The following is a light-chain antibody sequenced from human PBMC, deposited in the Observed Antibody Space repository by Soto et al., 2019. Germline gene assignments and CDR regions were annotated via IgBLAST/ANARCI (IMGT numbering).Light chain of an antibody. V-gene: IGKV4-1*01. CDR1: QSLLYSSNNKTY. CDR2: WAS. Sequence: DIVMTQSPDSLAVSLGERATVSCKSSQSLLYSSNNKTYLAWYQQKTGQPPRLLIHWASSRESGVPDRFSGSGSGTDFTLTITSXQAEDVAIYDCQEYFIPPWTFGQGTKVDIK. J-gene: IGKJ1*01. CDR3: QEYFIPPWT.